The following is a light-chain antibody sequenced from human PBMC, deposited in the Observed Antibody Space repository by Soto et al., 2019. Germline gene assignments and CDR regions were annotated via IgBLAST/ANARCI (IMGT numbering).Light chain of an antibody. CDR3: QEYNTWPWT. J-gene: IGKJ1*01. Sequence: EIVMTQSPATLSVSPGEGATLSCRASQSVSSKLAWYQQKPGQAPRLLIYGASTRATGTPARFTGSGSGTEFILTITSLQSEDSAVYYCQEYNTWPWTFGQGTKVDIK. CDR2: GAS. V-gene: IGKV3-15*01. CDR1: QSVSSK.